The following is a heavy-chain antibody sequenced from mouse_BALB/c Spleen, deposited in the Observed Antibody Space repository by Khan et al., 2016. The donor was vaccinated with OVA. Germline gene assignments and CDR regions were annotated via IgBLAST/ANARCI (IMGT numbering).Heavy chain of an antibody. CDR3: ARDGSRYNYAMDY. J-gene: IGHJ4*01. CDR2: ISYSGST. D-gene: IGHD2-3*01. V-gene: IGHV3-2*02. Sequence: EVKLLESGPGLVKPSQSLSLTCTVTGYSITSDYAWNWIRQFPGNKLEWMGYISYSGSTNYNPAIKSRISITRDTSKNQFVLQLNSVTTENTATYYCARDGSRYNYAMDYWGQGTSVTVSS. CDR1: GYSITSDYA.